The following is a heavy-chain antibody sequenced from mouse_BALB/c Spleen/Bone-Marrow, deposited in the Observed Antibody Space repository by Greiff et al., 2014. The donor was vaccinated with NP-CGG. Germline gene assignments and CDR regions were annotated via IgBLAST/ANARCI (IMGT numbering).Heavy chain of an antibody. CDR1: GFSLTTYG. Sequence: VMLVESGPGLVAPSQSLSITCTVSGFSLTTYGVHWVRQPPGKGLEWLGVLWADGSTNYNSALMPRLSISKDNSKSQVFLKMNSLQTDDTAMYYCARITTATGAMDYWGQGTSVTVSS. D-gene: IGHD1-2*01. J-gene: IGHJ4*01. CDR3: ARITTATGAMDY. CDR2: LWADGST. V-gene: IGHV2-9*02.